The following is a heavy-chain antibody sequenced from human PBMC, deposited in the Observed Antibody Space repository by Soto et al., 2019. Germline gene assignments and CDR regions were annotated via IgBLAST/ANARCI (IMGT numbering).Heavy chain of an antibody. V-gene: IGHV2-26*01. CDR2: IFSNDEK. CDR3: ARIFVGDYDFWSGYYPTQYYFDY. Sequence: QVTLKESGPVLVKPTETLTLTCTVSGFSLSNARMGVSWIRQPPGKALEWLAHIFSNDEKSYSTSLKSRLTISKDTSKSQVVLTMTNMDPVDTATYYCARIFVGDYDFWSGYYPTQYYFDYWGQGTLVTVSS. CDR1: GFSLSNARMG. J-gene: IGHJ4*02. D-gene: IGHD3-3*01.